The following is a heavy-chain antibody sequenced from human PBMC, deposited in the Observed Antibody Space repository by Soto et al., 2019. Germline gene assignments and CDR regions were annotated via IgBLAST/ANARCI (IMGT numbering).Heavy chain of an antibody. CDR1: GGSISSSNW. J-gene: IGHJ6*02. V-gene: IGHV4-4*02. CDR2: IYHSGST. Sequence: SETLSLTCAVSGGSISSSNWWSWVRQPPGKGLEWIGEIYHSGSTNYNPSLKSRVTISVDKSKNQFSLKLSSVTAADTAVYYCARGTRTNYYYYGMDVWGQGTTVTVSS. D-gene: IGHD3-10*01. CDR3: ARGTRTNYYYYGMDV.